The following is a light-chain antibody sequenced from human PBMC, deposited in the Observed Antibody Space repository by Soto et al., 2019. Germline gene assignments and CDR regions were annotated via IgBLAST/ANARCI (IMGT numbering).Light chain of an antibody. CDR3: QQYYNWRRT. Sequence: EIGMKHSPATVSVSHGERATXSCRAGQNIHTNLAWYQQKPGHAPRLLFYGASTWATGLPARFSGRGSGTEFTLTINSLQAEDCAVYYCQQYYNWRRTFGQGTRLEIK. CDR2: GAS. J-gene: IGKJ5*01. CDR1: QNIHTN. V-gene: IGKV3-15*01.